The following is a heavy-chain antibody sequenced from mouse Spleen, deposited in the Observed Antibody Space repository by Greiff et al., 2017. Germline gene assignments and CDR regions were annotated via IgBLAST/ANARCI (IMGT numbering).Heavy chain of an antibody. CDR2: INPDKGGT. CDR3: AKGVLLWTYYTLDY. CDR1: GYTFTDYI. Sequence: EVQLQQSGPELVKPGASVKMSCKSSGYTFTDYIMHWVKQSHGKRLESIGYINPDKGGTSYSQKFKRKATLTVTTSSSTAYMELRSLTSEDSAVYYCAKGVLLWTYYTLDYCGHGTSVTVSS. V-gene: IGHV1-22*01. J-gene: IGHJ4*01. D-gene: IGHD2-10*01.